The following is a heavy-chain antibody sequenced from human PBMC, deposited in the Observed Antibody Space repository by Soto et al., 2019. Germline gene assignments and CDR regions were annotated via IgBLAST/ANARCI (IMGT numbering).Heavy chain of an antibody. CDR1: GFTFSSYW. V-gene: IGHV3-7*01. J-gene: IGHJ4*02. CDR2: IKQDGSEK. Sequence: GGSLRLSCAAPGFTFSSYWMSWVRQAPGKGLEWVANIKQDGSEKYYVDYVKGRFTISRDNAKNSLYLQMNSLRAEDTAVYYCARVGVNYDFWSGYYYGPRFDYWGQGTLVTVSS. CDR3: ARVGVNYDFWSGYYYGPRFDY. D-gene: IGHD3-3*01.